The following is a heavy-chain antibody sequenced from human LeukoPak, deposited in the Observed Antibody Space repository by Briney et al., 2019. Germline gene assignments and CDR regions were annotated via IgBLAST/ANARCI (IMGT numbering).Heavy chain of an antibody. CDR3: AKDFSAYGSGMTHSDY. V-gene: IGHV3-23*01. Sequence: PGGSLRLSCAASGFTFSSYVMSWVRQAPGKGLEWVSAISGSGGSTYYADSVKGRFTISRDNSKNTLYLQMNSLRAEDTAVYYCAKDFSAYGSGMTHSDYWGQGTLVTVSS. CDR2: ISGSGGST. J-gene: IGHJ4*02. D-gene: IGHD3-10*01. CDR1: GFTFSSYV.